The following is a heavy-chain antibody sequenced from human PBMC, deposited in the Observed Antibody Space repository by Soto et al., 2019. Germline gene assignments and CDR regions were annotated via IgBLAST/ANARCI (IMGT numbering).Heavy chain of an antibody. CDR2: IIPIFGTA. D-gene: IGHD3-22*01. V-gene: IGHV1-69*06. Sequence: GASVKVCCKASGGTFSSYAISWVRQAPGQGLEWMGGIIPIFGTANYAQKFQGRVTITADKSTSTAYMELSSLRSEDTAVYYCARGTGYYDSSGYYLLYWGQGTLVTVSS. CDR3: ARGTGYYDSSGYYLLY. CDR1: GGTFSSYA. J-gene: IGHJ4*02.